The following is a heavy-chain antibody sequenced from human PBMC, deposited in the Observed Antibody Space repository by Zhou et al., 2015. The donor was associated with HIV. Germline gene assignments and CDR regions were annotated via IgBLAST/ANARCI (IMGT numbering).Heavy chain of an antibody. Sequence: QVQLVQSGAEVKKPGSSVKVSCKASGGTFSSYAISWVRQAPGQGLEWMGWINPNSGGTNYAQKFQGWVTMTRDTSISTAYMELSRLRSDDTAVYYCARGGIVVVPATPFDYYYGMDVWGQGTTVTVSS. D-gene: IGHD2-2*01. V-gene: IGHV1-2*04. CDR2: INPNSGGT. J-gene: IGHJ6*02. CDR3: ARGGIVVVPATPFDYYYGMDV. CDR1: GGTFSSYA.